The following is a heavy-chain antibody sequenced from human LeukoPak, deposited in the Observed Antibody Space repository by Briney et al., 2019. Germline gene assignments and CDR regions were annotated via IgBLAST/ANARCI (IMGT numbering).Heavy chain of an antibody. V-gene: IGHV3-30-3*01. CDR2: ISYDGSNK. D-gene: IGHD3-3*01. J-gene: IGHJ4*02. CDR1: GFTFSSYA. CDR3: ARDLELSWSGYWGANCFDY. Sequence: PGGSLRLSCAASGFTFSSYAMHWVRQAPGKGLEWVAVISYDGSNKYYADSVKGRFTISRDNSKNTLYLQMNSLRAEDTAVYYCARDLELSWSGYWGANCFDYWGQGTLVTVSS.